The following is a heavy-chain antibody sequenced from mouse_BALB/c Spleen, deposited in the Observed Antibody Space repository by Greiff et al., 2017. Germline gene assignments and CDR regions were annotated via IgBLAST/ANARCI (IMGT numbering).Heavy chain of an antibody. CDR3: ARDRYGNPYYAMDY. CDR1: GFSLTGYG. J-gene: IGHJ4*01. Sequence: QVQLKQSGPGLVAPSQSLSITCTVSGFSLTGYGVNWVRQPPGKGLEWLGMIWGDGSTDYNSALKSRLSISKDNSKSQVFLKMNRLQTDDTARYYCARDRYGNPYYAMDYWGQGTSVTVSS. V-gene: IGHV2-6-7*01. D-gene: IGHD2-1*01. CDR2: IWGDGST.